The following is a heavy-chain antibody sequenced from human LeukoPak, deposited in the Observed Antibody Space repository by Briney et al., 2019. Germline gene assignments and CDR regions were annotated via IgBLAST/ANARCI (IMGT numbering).Heavy chain of an antibody. J-gene: IGHJ4*02. V-gene: IGHV4-59*12. CDR3: ARAGYSYDLGY. Sequence: SETLSLTCTVSGGSISSYYWSWIRQPPGKGLECIGYIYNSGSTNYNPSLKTRVTISVDTSKNHFSLNLSSVTAADTAVYYCARAGYSYDLGYWGQGTLVTVSS. CDR1: GGSISSYY. D-gene: IGHD5-18*01. CDR2: IYNSGST.